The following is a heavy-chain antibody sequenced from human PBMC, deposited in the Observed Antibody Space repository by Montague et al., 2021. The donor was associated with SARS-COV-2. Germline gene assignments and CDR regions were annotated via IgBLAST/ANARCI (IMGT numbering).Heavy chain of an antibody. CDR3: AGAFIAAAGPTSFDY. Sequence: SETLSLTCTVSGGSISSSSYFWGWIRQPPGKGLEWIGSIYYSGSTYYNPSLKSRVTISVDTSKNQFSLKLSSVTAADTAVYYCAGAFIAAAGPTSFDYWGQGTLVTVSS. J-gene: IGHJ4*02. CDR2: IYYSGST. CDR1: GGSISSSSYF. V-gene: IGHV4-39*01. D-gene: IGHD6-13*01.